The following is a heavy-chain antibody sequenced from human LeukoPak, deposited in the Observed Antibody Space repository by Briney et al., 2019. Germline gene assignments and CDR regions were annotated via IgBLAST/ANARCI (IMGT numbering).Heavy chain of an antibody. CDR2: VSGSGGST. V-gene: IGHV3-23*01. CDR3: AKGRTMVRTVVSWFDA. J-gene: IGHJ5*02. CDR1: GFTFSSYA. D-gene: IGHD3-10*01. Sequence: PGGSLRLSCAASGFTFSSYAMSWVRQTPWKGLEWVSAVSGSGGSTYYADSVKGRFTISRDNSKNTLYLQMNSLRAEDTAVYYCAKGRTMVRTVVSWFDAWGQGTLVTVSS.